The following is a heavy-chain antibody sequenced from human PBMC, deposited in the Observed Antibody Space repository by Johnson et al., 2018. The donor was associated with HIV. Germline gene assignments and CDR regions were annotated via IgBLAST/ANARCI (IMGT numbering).Heavy chain of an antibody. V-gene: IGHV3-43*01. CDR3: ARQLNYDRSGQCGGLDI. Sequence: VQLVESGGRVVRPGGSLRLSCAASGFTFDDYSMQWVRQPPGKGLEWVSLISWDGGSTYYADSVKGRFTISRDNAKNSLYMEMNNLRAEDTALYYCARQLNYDRSGQCGGLDIWGQGTLVTVSS. J-gene: IGHJ3*02. D-gene: IGHD3-22*01. CDR1: GFTFDDYS. CDR2: ISWDGGST.